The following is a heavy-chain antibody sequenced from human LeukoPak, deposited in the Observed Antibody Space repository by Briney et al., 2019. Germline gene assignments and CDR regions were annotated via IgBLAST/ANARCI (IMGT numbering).Heavy chain of an antibody. CDR3: VEWNSVYWYFDL. J-gene: IGHJ2*01. CDR1: GFTFSTFSSYV. D-gene: IGHD3-16*01. V-gene: IGHV3-23*01. CDR2: VSGSGGSK. Sequence: GGSLRLSCVASGFTFSTFSSYVMTWVRQAPGKGLEWVFGVSGSGGSKYYADSVKGRFTISRDNSKNTLHLQMDSLRAEDTALYYCVEWNSVYWYFDLWGRGTLVTVSS.